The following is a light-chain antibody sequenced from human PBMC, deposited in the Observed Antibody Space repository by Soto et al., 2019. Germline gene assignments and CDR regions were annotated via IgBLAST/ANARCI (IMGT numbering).Light chain of an antibody. J-gene: IGKJ4*01. Sequence: DIQMTQSPSILSASVGDRVTITCRASQSITNWLAWYQQKPGKAPKLLIYKASSLESGVPSRFSASGSGTEFTLTISSLQPYDFATYYCQQYNGYLLTFGGGTKVEIK. CDR3: QQYNGYLLT. CDR2: KAS. V-gene: IGKV1-5*03. CDR1: QSITNW.